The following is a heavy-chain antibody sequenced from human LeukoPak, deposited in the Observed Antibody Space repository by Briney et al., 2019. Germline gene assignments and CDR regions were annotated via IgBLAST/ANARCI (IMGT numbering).Heavy chain of an antibody. J-gene: IGHJ4*02. V-gene: IGHV3-33*01. CDR2: IWNDGSNK. D-gene: IGHD6-6*01. CDR3: ARSRGGSSSGVGDNFDH. Sequence: GGSLRLSCAASGFTFSSYGMHWVRQAPGKGLEWVAVIWNDGSNKYYEDSVKGRFSISRDSSENSLYLQMNSLRAEDTALYYCARSRGGSSSGVGDNFDHWGQGTLVTVSS. CDR1: GFTFSSYG.